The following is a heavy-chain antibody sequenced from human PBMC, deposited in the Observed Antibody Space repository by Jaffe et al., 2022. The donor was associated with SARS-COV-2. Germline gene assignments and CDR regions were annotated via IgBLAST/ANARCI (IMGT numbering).Heavy chain of an antibody. CDR1: GFTFSISW. J-gene: IGHJ4*02. Sequence: EVQLVESGGGLVQPGGSLRLSCAASGFTFSISWMHWVRQAPGKGLVWVSRINGDGTSTNYADSVKGRFTISRDNAKNTLYLQMNSLRAEDTAVYYCTLSRVVYNGLLDWGQGTLVTVSS. D-gene: IGHD2-2*01. CDR3: TLSRVVYNGLLD. V-gene: IGHV3-74*01. CDR2: INGDGTST.